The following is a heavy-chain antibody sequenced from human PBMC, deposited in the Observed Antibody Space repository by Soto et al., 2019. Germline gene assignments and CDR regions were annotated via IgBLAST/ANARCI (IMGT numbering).Heavy chain of an antibody. Sequence: PGGSLRLSCAASGFTFSDYYMSWIRQAPGKGLEWVSRISASGGTTSYADSVKGRFTIARDNARDSLYLHMNNLRAEDTAIYYCARDRSLIFAVPPYGMDVWGQGTTVTVSS. J-gene: IGHJ6*02. V-gene: IGHV3-11*04. D-gene: IGHD3-3*01. CDR3: ARDRSLIFAVPPYGMDV. CDR1: GFTFSDYY. CDR2: ISASGGTT.